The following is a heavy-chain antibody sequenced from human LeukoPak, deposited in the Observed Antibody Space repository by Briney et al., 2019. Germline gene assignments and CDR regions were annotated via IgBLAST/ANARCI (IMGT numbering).Heavy chain of an antibody. CDR2: IKQDGSEK. Sequence: GGSLRLSCAASGFTFSSYWMSWVRQAPGKGLEWVANIKQDGSEKYYVDSVKGRFTISRDNAKNSLYLQMNSLRAEDTAVYYCARDSAWGVWSGSFQHWGQGTLVTVSS. D-gene: IGHD3-3*01. J-gene: IGHJ1*01. CDR3: ARDSAWGVWSGSFQH. V-gene: IGHV3-7*01. CDR1: GFTFSSYW.